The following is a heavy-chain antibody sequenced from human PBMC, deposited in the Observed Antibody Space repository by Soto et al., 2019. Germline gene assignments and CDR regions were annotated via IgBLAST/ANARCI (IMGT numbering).Heavy chain of an antibody. CDR2: IYYSGST. Sequence: PSETLSLTCTVSGGSISSGGYYWSWIRQHPGKGLEWIGYIYYSGSTYYNPPLKSRVTISVDTSKNQFSLKLSSVTAADAAVYYGAEDEPVAGHGMAVGGNGTTVPVSS. CDR3: AEDEPVAGHGMAV. V-gene: IGHV4-31*03. J-gene: IGHJ6*04. D-gene: IGHD6-19*01. CDR1: GGSISSGGYY.